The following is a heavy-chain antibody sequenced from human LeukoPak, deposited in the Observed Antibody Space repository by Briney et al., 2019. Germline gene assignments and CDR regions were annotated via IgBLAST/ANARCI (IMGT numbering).Heavy chain of an antibody. V-gene: IGHV3-30*18. J-gene: IGHJ4*02. CDR3: VKDGDDSGWNYFDY. CDR1: GFPFSNHG. D-gene: IGHD6-19*01. CDR2: ISYDGRNK. Sequence: GGSLRLSCAASGFPFSNHGMHWVRQAPGKGLEWGAVISYDGRNKYYADSVKGRFTISRDNSQNTLSLQMNSLRAEDTAVYYCVKDGDDSGWNYFDYWGQGTLVTVSS.